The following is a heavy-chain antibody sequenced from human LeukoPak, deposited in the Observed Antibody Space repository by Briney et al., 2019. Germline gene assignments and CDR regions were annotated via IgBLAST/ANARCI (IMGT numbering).Heavy chain of an antibody. J-gene: IGHJ4*02. D-gene: IGHD3-22*01. V-gene: IGHV1-46*01. CDR2: INPSGGST. CDR1: GYTFTSYY. Sequence: GASVKVSCKASGYTFTSYYMHWVRQAPGQGLEWMEIINPSGGSTSYAQKFQGRVTTTRDMSTSTVYMELSSLRSEDTAVYYCARETYYYDSSGYGGFDYWGQGTLVTVSS. CDR3: ARETYYYDSSGYGGFDY.